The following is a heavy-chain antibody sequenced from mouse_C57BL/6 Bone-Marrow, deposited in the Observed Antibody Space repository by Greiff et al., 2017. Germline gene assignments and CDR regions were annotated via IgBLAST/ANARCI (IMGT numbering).Heavy chain of an antibody. CDR1: GYTFTDYY. CDR3: ARSPITTVVEGGFAY. CDR2: IIPNNGGT. V-gene: IGHV1-26*01. D-gene: IGHD1-1*01. Sequence: VQLMQSGPELVKPGASVKISCKASGYTFTDYYMNWVKPSHGKSLEWIGDIIPNNGGTSYNQKFKGKATLTVDKSSSTAYMELRSLTSEDSAVYYCARSPITTVVEGGFAYWGQGTLVTVSA. J-gene: IGHJ3*01.